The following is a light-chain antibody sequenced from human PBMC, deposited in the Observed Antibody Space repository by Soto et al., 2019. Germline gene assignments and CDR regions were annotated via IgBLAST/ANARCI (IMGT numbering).Light chain of an antibody. CDR1: SSNIGTNT. V-gene: IGLV1-44*01. CDR3: AAWDDSLDGFYV. J-gene: IGLJ1*01. CDR2: NNN. Sequence: QFVLTQPPSASGTPGQRVTISCSGSSSNIGTNTVNWYLQLPGTAPKLLMYNNNQRPSGVPERFSGSKSGTSASLAIGGLQSEDEADYYCAAWDDSLDGFYVFGSGTKSPS.